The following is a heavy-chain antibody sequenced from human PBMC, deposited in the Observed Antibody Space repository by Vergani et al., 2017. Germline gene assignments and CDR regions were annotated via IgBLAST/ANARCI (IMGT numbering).Heavy chain of an antibody. Sequence: QVQLQQWGAGLLKPSETLSLTCAVHGGSFSGYYWSWIRQPPGKGLEWIGEINHSGSTNYNPSLKSRVTISVDTSKNQFSLRLSSVTAADTAVYYCARRGSLGYSSSWYRYNWFDPWGEGTLVTVSS. CDR2: INHSGST. D-gene: IGHD6-13*01. CDR1: GGSFSGYY. CDR3: ARRGSLGYSSSWYRYNWFDP. J-gene: IGHJ5*02. V-gene: IGHV4-34*01.